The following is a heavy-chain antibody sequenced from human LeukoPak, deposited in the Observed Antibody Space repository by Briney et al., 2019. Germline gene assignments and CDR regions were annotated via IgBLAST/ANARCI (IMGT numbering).Heavy chain of an antibody. V-gene: IGHV1-69*06. J-gene: IGHJ4*02. Sequence: ASVKVSCKASGATFISYAMSWVRQAPGQGLEWMGGIIPIFGTANYAQKFQGRVTITADKSTGTAYMEVSSLRSENTAVYYCAGGRPRGYCSGGSCYHNFDYWGQGTLVTVSS. CDR2: IIPIFGTA. CDR3: AGGRPRGYCSGGSCYHNFDY. CDR1: GATFISYA. D-gene: IGHD2-15*01.